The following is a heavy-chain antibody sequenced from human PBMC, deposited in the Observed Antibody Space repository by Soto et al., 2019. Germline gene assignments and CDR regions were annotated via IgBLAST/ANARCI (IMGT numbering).Heavy chain of an antibody. Sequence: PPETLSLTCAVYGGSFSGYYWSWIRQPPGKGLEWIGEINHSGSTNYNPSLKSRVTISVDTSKNQFSLKLSSVTAADTAVYYCASLPPSYSTLHDYWGQGTLVTVSS. J-gene: IGHJ4*02. D-gene: IGHD6-13*01. CDR1: GGSFSGYY. V-gene: IGHV4-34*01. CDR2: INHSGST. CDR3: ASLPPSYSTLHDY.